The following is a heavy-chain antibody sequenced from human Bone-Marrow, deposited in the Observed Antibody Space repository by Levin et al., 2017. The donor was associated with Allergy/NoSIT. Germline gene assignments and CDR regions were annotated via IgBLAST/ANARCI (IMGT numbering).Heavy chain of an antibody. CDR2: IKQDGSEK. CDR1: GFTYTTYW. V-gene: IGHV3-7*04. J-gene: IGHJ4*02. CDR3: ARSPVVVIAATPLFDY. Sequence: GGSLRLSCVASGFTYTTYWMSWVRQAPGKGLEWVATIKQDGSEKYYVESVKGRFTISRDNAKNSLFLEMNSLRVEDTAVYYCARSPVVVIAATPLFDYWGQGTQVTVSS. D-gene: IGHD2-21*01.